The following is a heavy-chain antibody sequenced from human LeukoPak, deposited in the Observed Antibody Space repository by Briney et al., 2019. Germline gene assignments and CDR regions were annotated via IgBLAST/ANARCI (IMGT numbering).Heavy chain of an antibody. J-gene: IGHJ6*02. D-gene: IGHD4-4*01. CDR1: GFTFSSYA. CDR3: ARDRVGVGNYVGMDV. CDR2: ISYDGSNK. Sequence: GGSLRLSCAASGFTFSSYAMHWVRQAPGKGLEWVAVISYDGSNKYYADSVKGRFTISRDNSKNTLYLQMNSLRAEDTAVYYCARDRVGVGNYVGMDVWGQGTTVTVSS. V-gene: IGHV3-30-3*01.